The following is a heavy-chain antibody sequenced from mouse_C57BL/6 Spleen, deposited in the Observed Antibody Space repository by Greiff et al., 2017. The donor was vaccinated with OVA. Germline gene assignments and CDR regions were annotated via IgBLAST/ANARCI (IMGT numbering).Heavy chain of an antibody. CDR2: ISGGGGNT. V-gene: IGHV5-9*01. CDR3: ARDDYDFAWFAY. Sequence: EVQGVESGGGLVKPGGSLKLSCAASGFTFSSYTMSWVRQTPEKRLEWVATISGGGGNTYYPDSVKGRFTISRDNAKNTLYLQMSSLRSEDTALYYCARDDYDFAWFAYWGQGTLVTVSA. J-gene: IGHJ3*01. D-gene: IGHD2-4*01. CDR1: GFTFSSYT.